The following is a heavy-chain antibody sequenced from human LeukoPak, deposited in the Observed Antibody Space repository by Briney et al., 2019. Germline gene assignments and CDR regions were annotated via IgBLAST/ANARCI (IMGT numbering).Heavy chain of an antibody. CDR3: ARDRNYAYDY. Sequence: GGSLRLSCAASGFTFSSFFLTWVRQVPGKGLEWVASIVGSGDSTYYADSVKGRFTISRDNSKSTLYVQMNSLRAEDTAVYYCARDRNYAYDYWGQGTLVTVSS. V-gene: IGHV3-23*01. J-gene: IGHJ4*02. D-gene: IGHD1-7*01. CDR2: IVGSGDST. CDR1: GFTFSSFF.